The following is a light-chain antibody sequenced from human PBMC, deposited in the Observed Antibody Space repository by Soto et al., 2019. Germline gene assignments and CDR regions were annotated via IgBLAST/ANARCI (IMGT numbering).Light chain of an antibody. CDR3: LQDFNYPLT. V-gene: IGKV1-6*01. CDR2: GVF. J-gene: IGKJ4*01. CDR1: QDIRND. Sequence: IPVTQAPSSLSASVGDRVTITFPTSQDIRNDLGWYQQKPGKAPKLVIYGVFNLQSGVPSRFSGSGFGTDFTLTISSLQPEDSATYYCLQDFNYPLTFGGGTKVDIK.